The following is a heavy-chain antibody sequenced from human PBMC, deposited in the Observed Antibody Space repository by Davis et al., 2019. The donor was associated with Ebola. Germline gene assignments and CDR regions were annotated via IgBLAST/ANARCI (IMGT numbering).Heavy chain of an antibody. CDR2: IIPVFGIP. CDR1: GGSFSSYA. D-gene: IGHD3-10*01. V-gene: IGHV1-69*13. CDR3: ARERYRDGSDYFFEQSH. J-gene: IGHJ4*02. Sequence: SVKVSCKASGGSFSSYAFSWVRQAPGQGLDWMGGIIPVFGIPKYAQKFQGRVTITADESTSTVYMELSSLRSEDTAVYYCARERYRDGSDYFFEQSHWGQGTLVTVSS.